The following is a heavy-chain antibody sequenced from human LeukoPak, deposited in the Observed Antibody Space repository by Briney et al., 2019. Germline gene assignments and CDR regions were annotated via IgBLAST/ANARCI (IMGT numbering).Heavy chain of an antibody. CDR1: GASISNYC. J-gene: IGHJ6*02. V-gene: IGHV4-59*01. CDR2: ICYSGST. CDR3: ARGPNYFYGMDV. Sequence: SETLSLTCNVSGASISNYCWTWIRQPPGKGLEWIGYICYSGSTNYNPSLKRRVTISVDTSKTQFSLKLSSVTAADTAVYYCARGPNYFYGMDVWGQGTTVTVSS.